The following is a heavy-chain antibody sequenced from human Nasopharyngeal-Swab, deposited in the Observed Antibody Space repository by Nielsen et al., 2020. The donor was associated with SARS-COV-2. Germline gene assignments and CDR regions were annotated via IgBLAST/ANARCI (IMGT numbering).Heavy chain of an antibody. V-gene: IGHV4-59*08. CDR3: ARLDYSVYVDY. CDR1: GVSISSHY. J-gene: IGHJ4*02. Sequence: SETLSLTCSVSGVSISSHYWGWIRQSPGKGLEWIGYIYHSGSTNYNPSLKSRVTISVDTSKNQFSLKLSSVTAADTAVYYCARLDYSVYVDYWGQGTQVTVSS. D-gene: IGHD5/OR15-5a*01. CDR2: IYHSGST.